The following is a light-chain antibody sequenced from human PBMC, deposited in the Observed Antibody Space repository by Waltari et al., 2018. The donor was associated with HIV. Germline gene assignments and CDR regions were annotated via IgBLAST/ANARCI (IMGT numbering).Light chain of an antibody. V-gene: IGLV1-47*01. CDR3: AAWDDSLSAWM. CDR1: SSNIGSNY. Sequence: QSVLTQPPSASGTPGQRVSISCSGSSSNIGSNYVYWYQQLPGTAPKLLMYRNDERPSGVPDRFSGSKSGTSASLAISGLRSEDEADYYCAAWDDSLSAWMFGGGTKLTVL. CDR2: RND. J-gene: IGLJ3*02.